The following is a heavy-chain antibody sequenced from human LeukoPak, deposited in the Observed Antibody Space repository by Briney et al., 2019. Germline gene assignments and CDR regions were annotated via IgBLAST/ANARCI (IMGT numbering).Heavy chain of an antibody. CDR2: INPSGGST. CDR3: ARDPLIAVAGYIFDY. J-gene: IGHJ4*02. V-gene: IGHV1-46*01. D-gene: IGHD6-19*01. CDR1: GYTFTAYY. Sequence: ASVKVSCKASGYTFTAYYMHWVRQAPGQGLELMGLINPSGGSTTYAQKFQGRVTMTRDMSTSTVYMDLSSLRSEDTAVYYCARDPLIAVAGYIFDYWGQGTLVTVSS.